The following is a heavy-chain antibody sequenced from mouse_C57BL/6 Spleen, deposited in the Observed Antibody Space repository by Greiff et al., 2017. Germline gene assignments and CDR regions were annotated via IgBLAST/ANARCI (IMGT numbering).Heavy chain of an antibody. CDR1: GFTFSSYA. CDR2: ISDGGSYT. J-gene: IGHJ3*01. V-gene: IGHV5-4*01. Sequence: EVKVVESGGGLVKPGGSLKLSCAASGFTFSSYAMSWVRQTPEKRLEWVATISDGGSYTYYPDNVKGRFTISRDNAKNNLYLQMSHLKSEDTAMYYCARDGDGAYWGQGTLVTVSA. D-gene: IGHD3-3*01. CDR3: ARDGDGAY.